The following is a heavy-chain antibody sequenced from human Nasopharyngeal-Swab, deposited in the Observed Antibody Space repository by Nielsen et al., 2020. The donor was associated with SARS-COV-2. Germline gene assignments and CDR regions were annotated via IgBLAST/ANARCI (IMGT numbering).Heavy chain of an antibody. D-gene: IGHD1-7*01. Sequence: ASVKVSCKASGYTFTSYDINWVRQATGQGHEWMGWMNPNSGNTGYAQKFQGRVTMTRNTSISTAYMELSSLRSEDTAVYYCARDVTGTTNYYYYGMDVWGQGTTVTVSS. V-gene: IGHV1-8*01. J-gene: IGHJ6*02. CDR2: MNPNSGNT. CDR1: GYTFTSYD. CDR3: ARDVTGTTNYYYYGMDV.